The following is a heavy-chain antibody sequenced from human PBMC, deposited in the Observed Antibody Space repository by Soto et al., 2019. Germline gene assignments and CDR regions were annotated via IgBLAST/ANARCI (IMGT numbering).Heavy chain of an antibody. CDR1: GGTFSKFV. Sequence: QVQLVQSGAEVKKPGSSVKVSCRASGGTFSKFVVSWVRQAPGQGLEWMGGIIPLFGTTNYARKFQGSVTITADKPTTTAYTELSSLRSDDTAVYYCASREGVAGPATYISPGYYFDCWGQGTLVTVSS. J-gene: IGHJ4*02. D-gene: IGHD2-15*01. CDR2: IIPLFGTT. CDR3: ASREGVAGPATYISPGYYFDC. V-gene: IGHV1-69*06.